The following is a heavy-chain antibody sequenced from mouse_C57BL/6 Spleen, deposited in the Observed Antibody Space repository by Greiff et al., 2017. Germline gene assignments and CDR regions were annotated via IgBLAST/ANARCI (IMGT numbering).Heavy chain of an antibody. CDR2: IYPRDGST. V-gene: IGHV1-85*01. CDR1: GYTFTSYD. Sequence: QVQLQQSGPELVKPGASVKLSCKASGYTFTSYDINWVKQRPGQGLEWIGWIYPRDGSTKYNEKFKGKATLTVDTSSSTAYMELHSLTSEDSAVYFCAREKVITTVVAKAYWGQGTLVTVSA. J-gene: IGHJ3*01. CDR3: AREKVITTVVAKAY. D-gene: IGHD1-1*01.